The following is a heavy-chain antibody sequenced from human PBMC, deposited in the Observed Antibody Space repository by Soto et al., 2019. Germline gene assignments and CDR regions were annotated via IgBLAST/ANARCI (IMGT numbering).Heavy chain of an antibody. CDR1: GFTFSSDA. CDR2: ISGSGFAT. D-gene: IGHD3-3*01. CDR3: AKDIRFLEWSPGGWFDP. J-gene: IGHJ5*02. Sequence: GGSLRLSCAASGFTFSSDAMNWVRQAPGKGLEWVSAISGSGFATYYTDSVKGRFTISRDNSKNTLYLQMNSLRAEDTAVYYCAKDIRFLEWSPGGWFDPWGQGTLVTVSS. V-gene: IGHV3-23*01.